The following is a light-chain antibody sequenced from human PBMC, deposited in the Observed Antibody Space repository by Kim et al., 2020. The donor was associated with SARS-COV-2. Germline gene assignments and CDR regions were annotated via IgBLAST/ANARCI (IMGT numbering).Light chain of an antibody. CDR1: QDISNY. CDR3: QQYENLLPLT. J-gene: IGKJ4*01. Sequence: SVRDRVTIACQASQDISNYLNWYQQKPGKAPKLLIYDASNLDTGVPLRFSGSGSGTDFTFTISSLQPEDIATYYCQQYENLLPLTFGGGTKVDIK. V-gene: IGKV1-33*01. CDR2: DAS.